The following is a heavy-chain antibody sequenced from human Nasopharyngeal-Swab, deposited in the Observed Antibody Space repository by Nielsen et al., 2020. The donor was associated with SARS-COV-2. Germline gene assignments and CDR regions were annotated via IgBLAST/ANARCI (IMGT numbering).Heavy chain of an antibody. Sequence: SETLSLTCAISGDSVSSNSAAWNWIRQSPSRGLEWLGRTYYRSKWYNDYAVSVKSRITINPDTSKNQFSLQLNSVTPEDTAVYYCAKAGYYYDSSGYCIDYWGQGTLVTASS. CDR3: AKAGYYYDSSGYCIDY. V-gene: IGHV6-1*01. CDR1: GDSVSSNSAA. J-gene: IGHJ4*02. D-gene: IGHD3-22*01. CDR2: TYYRSKWYN.